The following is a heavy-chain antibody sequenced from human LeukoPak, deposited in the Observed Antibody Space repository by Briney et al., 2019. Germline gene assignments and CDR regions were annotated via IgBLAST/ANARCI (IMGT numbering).Heavy chain of an antibody. J-gene: IGHJ4*02. D-gene: IGHD5-12*01. CDR2: ISGSGDST. V-gene: IGHV3-23*01. CDR1: GFTFGTYA. Sequence: PGGSLGLSCAASGFTFGTYAMTWVRQAPGRGLEWVSSISGSGDSTYYTGSVKGRFTISRDNSRRTLYLQMNNLRAEDTAVYYCARWLRRPIDYWGQGTLVTVSS. CDR3: ARWLRRPIDY.